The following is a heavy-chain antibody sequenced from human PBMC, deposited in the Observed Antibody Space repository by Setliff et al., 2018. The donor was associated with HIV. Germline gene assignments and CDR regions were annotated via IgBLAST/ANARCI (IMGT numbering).Heavy chain of an antibody. CDR2: INRDGRTT. CDR1: EPTLSDSW. CDR3: ARDFTQWQQLPDYMDV. D-gene: IGHD6-13*01. J-gene: IGHJ6*03. Sequence: PGGSLRLSCAVSEPTLSDSWMHWVRQVPGKGLVWVSTINRDGRTTTYADSVKGRFTISSDNAKNTVYLQMNSLRGEDTAVYYCARDFTQWQQLPDYMDVWGKGTAVTVSS. V-gene: IGHV3-74*03.